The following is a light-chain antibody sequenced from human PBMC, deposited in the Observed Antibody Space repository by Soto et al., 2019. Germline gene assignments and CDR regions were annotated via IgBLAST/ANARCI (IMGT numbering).Light chain of an antibody. V-gene: IGKV1-5*01. CDR1: QSISHR. CDR3: QQYDSVLGT. CDR2: DAS. Sequence: DIQMTQSPATLSASVGDSVTITCRASQSISHRLAWYQQKPGKAPKFLIYDASSLESGVPSRFSGSGSGTEFTLTISSLQPDDFATYYCQQYDSVLGTFGPGTKVDIK. J-gene: IGKJ1*01.